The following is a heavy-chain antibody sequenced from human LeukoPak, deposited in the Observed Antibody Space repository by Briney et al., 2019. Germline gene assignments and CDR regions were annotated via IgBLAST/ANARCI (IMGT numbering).Heavy chain of an antibody. CDR3: ARLILNYGWD. V-gene: IGHV5-51*01. D-gene: IGHD3-10*01. J-gene: IGHJ4*02. Sequence: GESLKISCKGSGYSFTNFWIGWVRQMLGKGLEWMGIIYPTDSDPQYSPSFQGQVTISVDKSISTAYLQWSSLKASDTAMYYCARLILNYGWDWGRGTLVTVSS. CDR1: GYSFTNFW. CDR2: IYPTDSDP.